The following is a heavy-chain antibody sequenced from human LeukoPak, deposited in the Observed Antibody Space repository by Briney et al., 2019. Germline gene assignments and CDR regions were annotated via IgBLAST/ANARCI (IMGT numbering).Heavy chain of an antibody. J-gene: IGHJ4*02. CDR3: AKDLAGLRDFDY. D-gene: IGHD5/OR15-5a*01. Sequence: GGSLRLSCAASGFTFSSYAMSWVRQAPGKGLEWVSAISGSGGSTYYADSVKGRFTISRDNSKNTLYLQMNSLRPEDTAVYYCAKDLAGLRDFDYWGQGTLVTVSS. CDR1: GFTFSSYA. V-gene: IGHV3-23*01. CDR2: ISGSGGST.